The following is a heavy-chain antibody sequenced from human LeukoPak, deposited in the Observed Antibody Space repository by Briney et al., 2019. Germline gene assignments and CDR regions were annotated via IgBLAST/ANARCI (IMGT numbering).Heavy chain of an antibody. CDR1: GFTFSSYG. V-gene: IGHV3-48*04. Sequence: PGGSLRLSCAASGFTFSSYGMHWVRQAPGKGLEWVSYISSSSSTIYYADSVKGRFTISRDNAKSSLYLQMNSLRAEDTAVYYCARDGYSYEMGYWGQGTLVTVSS. CDR2: ISSSSSTI. CDR3: ARDGYSYEMGY. D-gene: IGHD5-18*01. J-gene: IGHJ4*02.